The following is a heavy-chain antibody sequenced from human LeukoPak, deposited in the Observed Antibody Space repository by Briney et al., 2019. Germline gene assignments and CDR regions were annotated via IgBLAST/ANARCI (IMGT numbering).Heavy chain of an antibody. Sequence: GESLKISCKCSGYSFTSYWISWVRQMPGKGLEWMGRIDPSDCYTYYSPSFQGHVTISADKSISTAYLQWSSLKASDTAMYYCARRRKAYDSSGYYLYYFDNTGQGTLVTVSS. CDR3: ARRRKAYDSSGYYLYYFDN. CDR2: IDPSDCYT. D-gene: IGHD3-22*01. V-gene: IGHV5-10-1*01. J-gene: IGHJ4*02. CDR1: GYSFTSYW.